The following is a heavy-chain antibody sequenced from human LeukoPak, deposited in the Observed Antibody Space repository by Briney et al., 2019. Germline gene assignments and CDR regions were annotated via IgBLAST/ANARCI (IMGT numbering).Heavy chain of an antibody. D-gene: IGHD3-22*01. V-gene: IGHV1-2*02. CDR3: ARDSTAGYSSGYYDFDY. Sequence: GASVKVSCKASGYTFTGYYMHWVRQAPGQGLEWMGWINPNSGGTNYAQKFQGRVTMIRDTSISTAYMELSRLRSDDTAVYYCARDSTAGYSSGYYDFDYWGQGTLVTVSS. CDR1: GYTFTGYY. CDR2: INPNSGGT. J-gene: IGHJ4*02.